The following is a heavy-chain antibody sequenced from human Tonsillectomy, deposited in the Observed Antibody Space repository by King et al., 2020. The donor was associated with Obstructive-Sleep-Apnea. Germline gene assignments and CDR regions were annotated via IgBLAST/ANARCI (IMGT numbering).Heavy chain of an antibody. V-gene: IGHV5-10-1*01. CDR2: IDPSDSYT. CDR1: GYSFTSYW. Sequence: VQLVESGAEVKKPGESLRISCKGSGYSFTSYWISWVRQMPGKGLEWMGRIDPSDSYTNYSPSFQGHVTISADKSISTAYLQWSSLKASDTAMYYCAGHLFCSSTSCYSSALVYGMDVWGQGTTVTVSS. D-gene: IGHD2-2*01. CDR3: AGHLFCSSTSCYSSALVYGMDV. J-gene: IGHJ6*02.